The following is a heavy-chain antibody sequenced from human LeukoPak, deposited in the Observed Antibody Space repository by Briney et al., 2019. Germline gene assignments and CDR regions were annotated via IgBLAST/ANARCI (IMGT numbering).Heavy chain of an antibody. CDR2: IYYSGST. D-gene: IGHD2-8*02. V-gene: IGHV4-59*01. Sequence: PSETLSLTCTVSGGSISSYYWSWIRQPPGKGLEWIGYIYYSGSTNYNPSLKSRVTISVDTSKNQFSLKLSSVTAADTAVYYCARTVLTDYYYYGMDVWGQGTTVTVSS. CDR1: GGSISSYY. J-gene: IGHJ6*02. CDR3: ARTVLTDYYYYGMDV.